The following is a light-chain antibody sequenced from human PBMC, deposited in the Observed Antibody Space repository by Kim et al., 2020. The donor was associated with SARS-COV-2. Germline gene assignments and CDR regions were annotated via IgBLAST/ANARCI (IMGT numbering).Light chain of an antibody. CDR1: SCNIGAGYD. CDR2: GNS. V-gene: IGLV1-40*01. Sequence: QSVLTQPPSVSGSPGQRVTISCTGSSCNIGAGYDVHWYQQQPGTAPKLLIYGNSNRPSGVPDRFSGSKSGTAASLAITGLQAEDEADYYCQSYDSSIYVFGAGTKLTVL. J-gene: IGLJ3*02. CDR3: QSYDSSIYV.